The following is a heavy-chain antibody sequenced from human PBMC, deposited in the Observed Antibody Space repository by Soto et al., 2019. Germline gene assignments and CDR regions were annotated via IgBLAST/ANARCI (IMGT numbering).Heavy chain of an antibody. CDR2: IKSKTDGGTT. V-gene: IGHV3-15*07. CDR3: TTEPPGYSSSWYVHWFDP. J-gene: IGHJ5*02. CDR1: GFTFSNAW. Sequence: CGSLRISCAASGFTFSNAWMNLVRQAPGKGLEWVGRIKSKTDGGTTDYAAPVKGRFTISRDDSKNTLYLQMNGLKTEDTAVYYCTTEPPGYSSSWYVHWFDPWGQGTLVTVSS. D-gene: IGHD6-13*01.